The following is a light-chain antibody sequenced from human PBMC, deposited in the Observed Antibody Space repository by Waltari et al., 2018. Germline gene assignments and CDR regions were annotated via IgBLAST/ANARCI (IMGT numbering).Light chain of an antibody. Sequence: DIQMTQSPSTLSASVGDRVTITCRASQSIANWLAWYQQKPGIAPKHLIYKTSPREGGVPSRLGGSGSGTEFTFTISSLQPDDFATYDCQPYSTYSYTFGQGTKLAMK. J-gene: IGKJ2*01. CDR3: QPYSTYSYT. CDR2: KTS. V-gene: IGKV1-5*03. CDR1: QSIANW.